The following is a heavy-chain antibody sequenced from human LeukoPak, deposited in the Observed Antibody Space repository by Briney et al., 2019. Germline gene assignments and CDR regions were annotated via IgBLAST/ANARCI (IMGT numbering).Heavy chain of an antibody. V-gene: IGHV3-23*01. J-gene: IGHJ4*02. CDR1: GFTFSNYA. D-gene: IGHD3-22*01. CDR3: AKDQIYFYDSSGYSYADY. CDR2: ISGSGGTT. Sequence: PGGSLRLSCAASGFTFSNYAMSWVRQARGKGLEWVSAISGSGGTTYYADSVKGRFIISRDNSKNTLFLQMNSLRAEDMAVYYCAKDQIYFYDSSGYSYADYWGQGTLVPVSS.